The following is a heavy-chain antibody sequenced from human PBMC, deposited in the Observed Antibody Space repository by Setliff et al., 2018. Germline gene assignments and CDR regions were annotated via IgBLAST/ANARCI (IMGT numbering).Heavy chain of an antibody. V-gene: IGHV1-18*01. CDR3: SRLVRFCTRTACQRLSGGEF. D-gene: IGHD2-8*01. Sequence: ASVKVSCKASGYTFIDYGVSWVRQAPGQGLEWVGWISPYTGKTYLAPKFQDRVTLTADTSTTTAYMELRSLVSDDTAVYYCSRLVRFCTRTACQRLSGGEFWGQGTLVTVSS. CDR2: ISPYTGKT. J-gene: IGHJ4*02. CDR1: GYTFIDYG.